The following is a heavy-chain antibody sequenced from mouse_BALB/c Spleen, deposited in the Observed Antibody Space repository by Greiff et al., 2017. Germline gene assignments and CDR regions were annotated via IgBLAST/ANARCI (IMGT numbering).Heavy chain of an antibody. CDR1: GYSFTGYT. D-gene: IGHD2-4*01. V-gene: IGHV1-18*01. Sequence: EVQLQQSGPELVKPGASMKISCKASGYSFTGYTMNWVKQSHGKNLEWIGLINPYNGGTSYNQKFKGKATLTVDKSSSTAYMELLSLTSEDTAVYYCASLTMIHPASWFAYWGQGTLVTVSA. CDR3: ASLTMIHPASWFAY. J-gene: IGHJ3*01. CDR2: INPYNGGT.